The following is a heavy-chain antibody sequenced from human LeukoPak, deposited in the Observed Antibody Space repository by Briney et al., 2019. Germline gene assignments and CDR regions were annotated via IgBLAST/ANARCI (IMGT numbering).Heavy chain of an antibody. CDR1: GGSFSGYY. D-gene: IGHD6-13*01. Sequence: TSETLSLTCAVYGGSFSGYYWSWIRQPPGKGLEWIGEINHSGSTNYNPSLKSRVTISVDTSKNQFSLKLSSVTAADTAVYYCASGGSSSCPHYWGQGTLVTVSS. J-gene: IGHJ4*02. CDR3: ASGGSSSCPHY. V-gene: IGHV4-34*01. CDR2: INHSGST.